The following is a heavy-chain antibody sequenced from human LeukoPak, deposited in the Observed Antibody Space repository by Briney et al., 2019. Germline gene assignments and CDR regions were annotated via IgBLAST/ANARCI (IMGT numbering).Heavy chain of an antibody. CDR3: ARGEGLVVVLIGDYYGMDV. CDR1: GYTFTSYY. V-gene: IGHV1-46*01. CDR2: INPSGGST. Sequence: ASVKVSCKASGYTFTSYYMHWVRQAPGQGLEWMGIINPSGGSTSYAQKFQGRVTMTRDTSTSTVYMELSSLRSEDTAVYYCARGEGLVVVLIGDYYGMDVWGQGTTVTVSS. D-gene: IGHD3-22*01. J-gene: IGHJ6*02.